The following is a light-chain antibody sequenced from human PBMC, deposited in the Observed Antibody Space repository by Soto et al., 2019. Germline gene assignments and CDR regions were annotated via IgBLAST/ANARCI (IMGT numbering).Light chain of an antibody. CDR3: SSYTSSSTWV. J-gene: IGLJ3*02. CDR2: EVS. CDR1: SSDVGNYNL. Sequence: QSALTQPPSVSGSPGQSVTISCTGTSSDVGNYNLVSWYQQPPGTAPKLMIYEVSNRPSGVPDRFSGSKSGNTASLTISGLQAEDEADYYCSSYTSSSTWVFGGGTKVTVL. V-gene: IGLV2-18*02.